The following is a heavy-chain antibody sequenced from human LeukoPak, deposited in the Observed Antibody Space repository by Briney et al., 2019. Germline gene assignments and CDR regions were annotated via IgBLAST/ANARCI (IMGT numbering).Heavy chain of an antibody. D-gene: IGHD3-10*01. CDR2: IYHSGST. J-gene: IGHJ6*03. CDR3: SRDYGSGNYDSNTYMDV. CDR1: GYSISSGYY. Sequence: KPSETLSLTCTVPGYSISSGYYWGWIRQSPGKGLEWIGSIYHSGSTYYNPSLKSRVTISLDTSKNQFSLMLNSVTAADTAVYYCSRDYGSGNYDSNTYMDVWGKGTTVTVSS. V-gene: IGHV4-38-2*02.